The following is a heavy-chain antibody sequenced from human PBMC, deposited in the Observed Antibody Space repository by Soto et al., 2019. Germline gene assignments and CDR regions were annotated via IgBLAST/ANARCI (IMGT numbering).Heavy chain of an antibody. D-gene: IGHD3-10*01. CDR1: GYTLTDLS. J-gene: IGHJ4*02. Sequence: GASVKVSCKVSGYTLTDLSMHWVRQAPGKGLEWMGGFDPEDGETIYAQKFQGRVTMTEDTSTDTAYMELSSLRSEDTAVYYCATDGHGVQTPYYFDYWGQGTLVTVSS. V-gene: IGHV1-24*01. CDR3: ATDGHGVQTPYYFDY. CDR2: FDPEDGET.